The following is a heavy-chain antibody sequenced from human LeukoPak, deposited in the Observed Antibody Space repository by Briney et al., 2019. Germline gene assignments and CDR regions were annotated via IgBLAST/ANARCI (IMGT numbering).Heavy chain of an antibody. J-gene: IGHJ3*02. Sequence: PSETLSLTCAVYGGSFSGYYWSWIRQPPGKGLEWIGYMHYSGSTNYNPSLKSRVTISVDTSKNQFSLKLSSVTAADTAVYYCARVDYYDSSGSDAFDIWGQGTMVTVSS. CDR2: MHYSGST. V-gene: IGHV4-59*01. CDR1: GGSFSGYY. CDR3: ARVDYYDSSGSDAFDI. D-gene: IGHD3-22*01.